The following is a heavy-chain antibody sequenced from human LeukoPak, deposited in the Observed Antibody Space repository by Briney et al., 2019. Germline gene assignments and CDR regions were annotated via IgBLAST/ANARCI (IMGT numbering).Heavy chain of an antibody. D-gene: IGHD4-17*01. Sequence: SXXLSLTCAVSGYSISSGYYWGWIRPPPGKGLEGICSIYLSCPTYSNPSLKTRFTISVDTSKNQFSLKLSSVTAADTAVYYCARTVDYGGAFDIWGQGTMVTVSS. V-gene: IGHV4-38-2*01. J-gene: IGHJ3*02. CDR1: GYSISSGYY. CDR2: IYLSCPT. CDR3: ARTVDYGGAFDI.